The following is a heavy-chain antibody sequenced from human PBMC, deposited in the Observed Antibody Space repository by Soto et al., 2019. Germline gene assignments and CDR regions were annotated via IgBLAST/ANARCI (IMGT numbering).Heavy chain of an antibody. CDR3: AHRLSLSTTWNYGYMDV. V-gene: IGHV2-5*02. J-gene: IGHJ6*03. Sequence: SGPTLVNPTQTLTLTFTFSVFSLSTGGVGVGWIRQPPGKALEWLALIYWDDDKRYSPSLKSRLSVTKDTSKNQVVLTMTDVAPVDTATYYCAHRLSLSTTWNYGYMDVWGEGTTVTVSS. CDR2: IYWDDDK. CDR1: VFSLSTGGVG. D-gene: IGHD3-16*01.